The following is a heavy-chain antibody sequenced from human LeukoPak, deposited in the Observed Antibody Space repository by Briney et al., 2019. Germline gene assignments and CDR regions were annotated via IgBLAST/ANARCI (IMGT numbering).Heavy chain of an antibody. D-gene: IGHD3-3*01. CDR3: GTIFGVVSLDY. J-gene: IGHJ4*02. V-gene: IGHV4-39*01. CDR1: GGSISSSSYY. Sequence: TSETLSLTCTVSGGSISSSSYYWGWIRQPPGKGLEWIGSIYYSGSTYYNPSLKSRVTISVDTSKNQFSLKLSSVTAADTAVYYCGTIFGVVSLDYWGQGTLVTVSS. CDR2: IYYSGST.